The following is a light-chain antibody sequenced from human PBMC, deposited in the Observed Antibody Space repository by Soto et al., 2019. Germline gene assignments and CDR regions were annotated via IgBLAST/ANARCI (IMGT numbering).Light chain of an antibody. CDR3: QQYGSSGT. V-gene: IGKV3-20*01. J-gene: IGKJ5*01. CDR1: QSVFSS. Sequence: IVMTQSPATLSVSPGERATLSCRASQSVFSSLAWYQQKPGQAPRLLIYGASNRATGIPDRFSGSGSGTDFTLTISRLEPEDFAVYYCQQYGSSGTFGQGTRLEIK. CDR2: GAS.